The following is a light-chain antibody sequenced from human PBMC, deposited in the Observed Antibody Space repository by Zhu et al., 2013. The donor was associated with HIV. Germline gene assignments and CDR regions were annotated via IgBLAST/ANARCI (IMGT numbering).Light chain of an antibody. CDR3: GTWDSSLSAVI. Sequence: QYVLLQPPSLSAAPGQKVAISCSGGSSNIGNNPVSWYQQLPGTAPKLLIYDSEKRSSGIPDRFSASKSGTSATLGITGLQTGDEADYYCGTWDSSLSAVIFGGGTKLTVL. J-gene: IGLJ2*01. CDR2: DSE. CDR1: SSNIGNNP. V-gene: IGLV1-51*01.